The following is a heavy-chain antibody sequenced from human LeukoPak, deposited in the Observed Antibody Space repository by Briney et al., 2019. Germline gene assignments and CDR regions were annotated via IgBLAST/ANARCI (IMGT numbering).Heavy chain of an antibody. CDR3: AKVGDSSGYIYYFDY. D-gene: IGHD3-22*01. V-gene: IGHV3-23*01. CDR2: ISGSGGST. CDR1: GLTFSSYA. Sequence: PGGSLRLSCAASGLTFSSYAMSWVRQAPGKGLQWVSAISGSGGSTYYADSVKGRFTISRDNSKNTLYLQMNSLRAEDTAVYYCAKVGDSSGYIYYFDYWGQGTLVTVSS. J-gene: IGHJ4*02.